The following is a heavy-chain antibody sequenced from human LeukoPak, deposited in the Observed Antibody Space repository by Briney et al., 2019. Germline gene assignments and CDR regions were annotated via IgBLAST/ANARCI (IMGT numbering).Heavy chain of an antibody. Sequence: SETLSLTCAVYGGSFSGYYWSWIRQPPGKGLEWIGEINHSGSTNYNPSLKSRVTISVDTSKNQFSLKLSSVTAADTAVYYCARVTGYMIEDYFDYWGQGILVTVSS. D-gene: IGHD3-9*01. V-gene: IGHV4-34*01. J-gene: IGHJ4*02. CDR3: ARVTGYMIEDYFDY. CDR1: GGSFSGYY. CDR2: INHSGST.